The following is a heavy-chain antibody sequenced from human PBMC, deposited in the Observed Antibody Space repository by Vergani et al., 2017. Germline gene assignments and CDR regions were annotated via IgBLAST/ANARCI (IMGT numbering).Heavy chain of an antibody. V-gene: IGHV4-59*01. J-gene: IGHJ4*02. D-gene: IGHD6-13*01. Sequence: QVQLQESGPGLVKPSETLSLTCTVSGGSISSYYWSWIRQPPGKGLEWIGYIYYSGSTNYNPSLKSRVTISVDTSKNQFSLKLSSVTAADTAVYYCVRGQQLAYYFDYWGQGTLVTVSS. CDR2: IYYSGST. CDR3: VRGQQLAYYFDY. CDR1: GGSISSYY.